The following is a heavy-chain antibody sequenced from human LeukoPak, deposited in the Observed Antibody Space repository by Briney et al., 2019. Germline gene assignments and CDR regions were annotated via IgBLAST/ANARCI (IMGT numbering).Heavy chain of an antibody. D-gene: IGHD2-15*01. J-gene: IGHJ3*02. Sequence: GGSLRLSCAASGFTFSSYDMHWVRQAAGKGLEWVSGIDTTGDTYYPGSVKGRFSISRENAKNSLYLQINSLRVEDTAVYYCARGHLPVVDGDSLSDAFDIWGQGTMVTVSS. CDR1: GFTFSSYD. CDR3: ARGHLPVVDGDSLSDAFDI. V-gene: IGHV3-13*01. CDR2: IDTTGDT.